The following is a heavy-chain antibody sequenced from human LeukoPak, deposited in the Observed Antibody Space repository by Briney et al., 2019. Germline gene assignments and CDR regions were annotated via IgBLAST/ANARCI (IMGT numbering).Heavy chain of an antibody. CDR3: TGSDSSGWSYDY. V-gene: IGHV3-21*01. CDR1: GFTFSGYS. D-gene: IGHD6-19*01. J-gene: IGHJ4*02. CDR2: ISSSSSYI. Sequence: NPGGSLRLSCVASGFTFSGYSMNWVRQTPGKGLEWVSSISSSSSYIYYADSVKGRFTISRDNAKNSLYLQMNSLRAEDTAVYYCTGSDSSGWSYDYWGQGTLVTVSS.